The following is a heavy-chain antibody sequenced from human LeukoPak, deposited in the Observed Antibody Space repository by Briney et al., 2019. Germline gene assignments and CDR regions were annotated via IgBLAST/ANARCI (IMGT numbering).Heavy chain of an antibody. CDR2: INPNSGGT. V-gene: IGHV1-2*02. Sequence: ASVKVSCKASGYTFTGYYMHWVRQAPGQGLEWMGWINPNSGGTNYAQKFQGRVTTTRDTSISTAYMELSRLRSDDTAVYYCARVSTMIVVDPCWDYFDYWGQGTLVTVSS. J-gene: IGHJ4*02. CDR3: ARVSTMIVVDPCWDYFDY. CDR1: GYTFTGYY. D-gene: IGHD3-22*01.